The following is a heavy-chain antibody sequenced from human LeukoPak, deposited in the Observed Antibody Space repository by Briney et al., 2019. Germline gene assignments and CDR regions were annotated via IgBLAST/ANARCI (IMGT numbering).Heavy chain of an antibody. J-gene: IGHJ4*02. CDR2: IYSGGTT. CDR3: ASKLTTGY. CDR1: GLTISSNY. V-gene: IGHV3-66*01. D-gene: IGHD4-17*01. Sequence: GGSLRLSCVVSGLTISSNYMSWVRQAPGKGLEWVSVIYSGGTTNYADSVKGRFIVYRDNSKNTLYLQMNSLRAEDTAVYYCASKLTTGYWGQGTLVTVSS.